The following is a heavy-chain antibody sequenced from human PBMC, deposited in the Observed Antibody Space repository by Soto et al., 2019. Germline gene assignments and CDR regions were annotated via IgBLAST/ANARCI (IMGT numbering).Heavy chain of an antibody. CDR2: IYYSGST. D-gene: IGHD4-17*01. J-gene: IGHJ4*02. CDR3: ARRPPYADSVDD. V-gene: IGHV4-59*01. CDR1: GGPITSYY. Sequence: SETLSLTCTVSGGPITSYYWNWIRQPPGKGLEWIGYIYYSGSTNYNPSLKSRVTISVDTSKNQFSLKLRSVTAADTAVYYCARRPPYADSVDDGGQGILVSVSP.